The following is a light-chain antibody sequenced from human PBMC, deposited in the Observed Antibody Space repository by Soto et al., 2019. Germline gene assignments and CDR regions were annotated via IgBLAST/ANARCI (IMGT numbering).Light chain of an antibody. Sequence: QSVLTQPASVSASPGQSITISCAGTSSDIGGYNLVSWFQQHPGKAPKLIIYEGTKRPSGISNRFSGSKSGNTASLTISGLQAEDEADYYCSSYAGERTLVLFGGGTQLTVL. CDR2: EGT. J-gene: IGLJ2*01. CDR3: SSYAGERTLVL. V-gene: IGLV2-14*02. CDR1: SSDIGGYNL.